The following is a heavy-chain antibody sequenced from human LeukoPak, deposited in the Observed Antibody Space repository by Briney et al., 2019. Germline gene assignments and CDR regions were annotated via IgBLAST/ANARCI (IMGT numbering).Heavy chain of an antibody. J-gene: IGHJ4*02. CDR1: GGSFSGYC. CDR2: MNHSGST. D-gene: IGHD3-3*01. Sequence: PSETLSLTCAVYGGSFSGYCWSWIRQPPGKGLEWIGEMNHSGSTNYNPSLKSRVTISVDTSKNQFSLKLSSVTAADTAVYYCARGDFWSGYPFDYWGQGTLVTVSS. V-gene: IGHV4-34*01. CDR3: ARGDFWSGYPFDY.